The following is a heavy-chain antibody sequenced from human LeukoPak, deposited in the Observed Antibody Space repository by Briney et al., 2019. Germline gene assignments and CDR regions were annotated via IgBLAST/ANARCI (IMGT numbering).Heavy chain of an antibody. Sequence: GGSLRLSCAASGFTFDDYGMSWVRQAPGKGLEWVSGINWNGGSTGYADSVKGRLTISRDNAKNSLYLQMNSLRAEDTALYYCARDFSYYYDSSGSFDYWGQGTLVTVSS. CDR2: INWNGGST. V-gene: IGHV3-20*04. D-gene: IGHD3-22*01. J-gene: IGHJ4*02. CDR1: GFTFDDYG. CDR3: ARDFSYYYDSSGSFDY.